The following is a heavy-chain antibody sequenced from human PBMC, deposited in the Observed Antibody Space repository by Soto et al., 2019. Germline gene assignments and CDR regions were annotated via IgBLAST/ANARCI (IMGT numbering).Heavy chain of an antibody. CDR1: GFSLSTSGVG. J-gene: IGHJ5*02. D-gene: IGHD6-19*01. Sequence: ASGPTLVNPTQTLTLTCTFSGFSLSTSGVGVGWIRQPPGKALEWLALIYWNDDKRYSPSLKSRLTITKDTSKNQVVLTMTNMDPVDTATYYCAHTRSGWLRNWFDPWGQGTLVTVSS. V-gene: IGHV2-5*01. CDR3: AHTRSGWLRNWFDP. CDR2: IYWNDDK.